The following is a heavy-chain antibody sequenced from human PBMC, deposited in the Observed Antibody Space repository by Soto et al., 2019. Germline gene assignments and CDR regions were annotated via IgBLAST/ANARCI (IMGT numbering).Heavy chain of an antibody. Sequence: EVQLVESGGGLVQPGGSLRLSCAASGFTVSSNYMSWVRQAPGKGLEWVSVIYSGGSSYYADSVKGRFTISRHNSKNKLYLQMNSLGAGDAAVYYCAREGAGTDYWGQGTLVTVSS. J-gene: IGHJ4*02. V-gene: IGHV3-53*04. CDR2: IYSGGSS. CDR1: GFTVSSNY. D-gene: IGHD6-19*01. CDR3: AREGAGTDY.